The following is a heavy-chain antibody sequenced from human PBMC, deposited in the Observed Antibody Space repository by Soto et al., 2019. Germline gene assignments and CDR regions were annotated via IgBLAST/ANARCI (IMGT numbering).Heavy chain of an antibody. V-gene: IGHV3-48*04. J-gene: IGHJ4*02. CDR3: TSSTSPDAY. Sequence: PGGSLRLSCVASGFGFNRYSMNWVRQAPGKGLEWISYINSGSTSVFYADSVRGRFTISRDNAKNSLYLQMNSLRAEDTAVYYCTSSTSPDAYWGQGTLVTVSS. D-gene: IGHD2-2*01. CDR2: INSGSTSV. CDR1: GFGFNRYS.